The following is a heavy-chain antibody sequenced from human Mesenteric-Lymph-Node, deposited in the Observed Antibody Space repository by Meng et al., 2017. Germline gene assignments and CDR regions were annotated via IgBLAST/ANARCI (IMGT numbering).Heavy chain of an antibody. V-gene: IGHV4-38-2*02. J-gene: IGHJ4*02. CDR3: ARASYGGNRYYFDY. CDR1: GYSISSGYY. Sequence: GSLRLSCTVSGYSISSGYYWGWIRQPPGKGLEWIGSIYHSGSTYYNPSLKSRVTISVDTSKNQFSLKLISVTAADTAVYYCARASYGGNRYYFDYWGQGTLVTVSS. D-gene: IGHD4-23*01. CDR2: IYHSGST.